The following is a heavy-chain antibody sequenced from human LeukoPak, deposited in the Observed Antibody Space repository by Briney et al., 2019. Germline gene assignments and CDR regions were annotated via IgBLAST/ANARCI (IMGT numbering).Heavy chain of an antibody. CDR1: GFTFSSYA. Sequence: AGGSLRLSCAASGFTFSSYAMSWVRQAPGKGLEWVSSISGSGGNTYYADSVKGRFTLSRDNSKNTLYLQMNSLRAEDTAVYYCARSPYYYDSSGYHGAFDIWGQGTVVTVSS. CDR2: ISGSGGNT. CDR3: ARSPYYYDSSGYHGAFDI. J-gene: IGHJ3*02. V-gene: IGHV3-23*01. D-gene: IGHD3-22*01.